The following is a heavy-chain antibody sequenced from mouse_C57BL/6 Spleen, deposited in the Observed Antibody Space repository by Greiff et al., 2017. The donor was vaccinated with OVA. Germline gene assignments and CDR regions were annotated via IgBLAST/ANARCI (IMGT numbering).Heavy chain of an antibody. V-gene: IGHV1-59*01. Sequence: VQLQQPGAELVRPGTSVKLSCKASGYTFTSYWMHWVKQRPGQGLEWIGVIDPSDSYTNYNQKFKGKATLTVDTSSSTAYMQLSSLTSEDSAVYYCARGGYGSSYLDYWGQGTTLTVSS. J-gene: IGHJ2*01. CDR1: GYTFTSYW. CDR3: ARGGYGSSYLDY. D-gene: IGHD1-1*01. CDR2: IDPSDSYT.